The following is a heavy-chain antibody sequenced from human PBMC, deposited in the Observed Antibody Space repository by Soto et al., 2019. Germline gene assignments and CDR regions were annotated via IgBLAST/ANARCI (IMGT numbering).Heavy chain of an antibody. V-gene: IGHV3-23*01. J-gene: IGHJ6*02. CDR3: AKDLSSGSAYYYYGMDV. CDR2: ISGSGGST. CDR1: GFTFSSYA. Sequence: GGSLRLSCAASGFTFSSYAMTWVRQAPGKGLEWVSVISGSGGSTFYADSVKGRFTISRDNSKNTLYLQMNSLRAEDTAVYYCAKDLSSGSAYYYYGMDVWGRGTTVTVSS. D-gene: IGHD1-26*01.